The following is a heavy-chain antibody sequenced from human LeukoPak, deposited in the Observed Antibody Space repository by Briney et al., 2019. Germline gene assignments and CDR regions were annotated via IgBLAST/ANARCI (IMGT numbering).Heavy chain of an antibody. V-gene: IGHV3-48*04. D-gene: IGHD3-10*01. Sequence: GGSLRLSCAASGFVFSTYSMNWVRQAPGKGLEWVSYISSSGSTIYYADSVKGRFTISRDNAKNSLYLQMNSLRAEDTAVYYCARETMVRGVDTFDYWGQGTLVTVSS. CDR1: GFVFSTYS. CDR3: ARETMVRGVDTFDY. CDR2: ISSSGSTI. J-gene: IGHJ4*02.